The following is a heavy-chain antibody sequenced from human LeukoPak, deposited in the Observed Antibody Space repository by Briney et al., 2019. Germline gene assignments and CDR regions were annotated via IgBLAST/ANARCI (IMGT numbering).Heavy chain of an antibody. J-gene: IGHJ4*02. Sequence: PGGSLRLSCAASGFTFNNYWMSWVHLAPGKGLEWVANINKDGSEKYYVDSVKGRFTISRDNSLYLQMNSLRAEDTAVYYCARRYCSDGSCYSIDYWGQGTLVTVSS. CDR3: ARRYCSDGSCYSIDY. V-gene: IGHV3-7*01. CDR2: INKDGSEK. D-gene: IGHD2-15*01. CDR1: GFTFNNYW.